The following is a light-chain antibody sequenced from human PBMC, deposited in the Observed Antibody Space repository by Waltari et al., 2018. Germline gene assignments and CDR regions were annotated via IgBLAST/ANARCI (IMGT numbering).Light chain of an antibody. CDR1: SGHSSYA. J-gene: IGLJ3*02. Sequence: QLVLTQSPSASASLGASVKHTCTLSSGHSSYAIAWHQQQPEKGPRYLMKLNSDGSLSKGDGIPDRCPRHSPGAERYLTITSLESDDEADSYCQTRGTGVVFGGGTKLTV. V-gene: IGLV4-69*01. CDR3: QTRGTGVV. CDR2: LNSDGSL.